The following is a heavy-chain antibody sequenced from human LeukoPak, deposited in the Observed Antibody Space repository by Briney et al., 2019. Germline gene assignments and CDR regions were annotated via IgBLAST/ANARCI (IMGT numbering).Heavy chain of an antibody. Sequence: ASVKSSCKASGYTFTGYYMHWVRQAPGQGLEWMGWINPNSGGTNYAQKFQGRVTMTRDTSISTAYMEMSRLRSDDTAVYYCARGDCSSTSCFYYYGMDVWGQGTTVTVSS. V-gene: IGHV1-2*02. CDR3: ARGDCSSTSCFYYYGMDV. CDR2: INPNSGGT. CDR1: GYTFTGYY. J-gene: IGHJ6*02. D-gene: IGHD2-2*01.